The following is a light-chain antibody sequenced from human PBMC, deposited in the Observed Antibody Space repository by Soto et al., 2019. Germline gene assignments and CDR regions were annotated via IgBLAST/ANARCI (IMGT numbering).Light chain of an antibody. CDR1: QSLLHSDGNTY. J-gene: IGKJ1*01. Sequence: DVVMTQSPLSSPVTLGQPASISCRSSQSLLHSDGNTYFTWLQQRPGQPPRVLIYKIYSRFSGVPDRFSGSGAGTDFTLTISRVEAEDVGIYYCMQATHLPHTFGQGTKVEIK. CDR2: KIY. CDR3: MQATHLPHT. V-gene: IGKV2-24*01.